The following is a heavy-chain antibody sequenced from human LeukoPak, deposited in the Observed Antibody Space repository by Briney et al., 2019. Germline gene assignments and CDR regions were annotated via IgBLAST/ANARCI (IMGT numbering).Heavy chain of an antibody. CDR3: ARDQGCCRGGNCSYFFDP. D-gene: IGHD2-15*01. V-gene: IGHV3-49*04. J-gene: IGHJ5*02. CDR1: GVKFDVYA. CDR2: FRSKEYGRTP. Sequence: PGRSLRLSCKASGVKFDVYAINWVRQAPGKGLEWVGFFRSKEYGRTPEYAASVKGRFTISRDDSKSIDYLQMSSLITEDAAVYYGARDQGCCRGGNCSYFFDPWGQGTPVTVSS.